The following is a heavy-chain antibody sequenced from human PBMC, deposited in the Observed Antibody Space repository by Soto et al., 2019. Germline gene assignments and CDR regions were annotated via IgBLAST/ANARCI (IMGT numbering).Heavy chain of an antibody. V-gene: IGHV5-51*01. CDR1: GYSFTSYW. D-gene: IGHD1-20*01. CDR2: IYPGDSDT. J-gene: IGHJ6*02. Sequence: GESLKISCKGSGYSFTSYWIGWVRQMPGKGLEWMGIIYPGDSDTRYSPSFQGQVTISADKSISTAYLQWSSLKASDTAMYYCARQAVSSITGIPGYYYYGMDVWGQGTTVTVSS. CDR3: ARQAVSSITGIPGYYYYGMDV.